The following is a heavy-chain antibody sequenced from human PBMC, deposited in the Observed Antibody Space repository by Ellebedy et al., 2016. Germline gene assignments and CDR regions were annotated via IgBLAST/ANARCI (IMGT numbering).Heavy chain of an antibody. J-gene: IGHJ4*02. CDR3: AKDRGYTYAPGSGSHY. D-gene: IGHD5-18*01. CDR1: GFNFDDYA. Sequence: GGSLRLXXVASGFNFDDYAMHWVRQAPGKGLEWVAVISYDGTNKYYADSVKGRFTISRDNSKNTLYLQMNSLRAEDTAVYYCAKDRGYTYAPGSGSHYWGQGTLVTVSS. V-gene: IGHV3-30-3*01. CDR2: ISYDGTNK.